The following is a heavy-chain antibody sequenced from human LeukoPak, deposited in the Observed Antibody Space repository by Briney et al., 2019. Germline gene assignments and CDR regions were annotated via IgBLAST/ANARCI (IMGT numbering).Heavy chain of an antibody. J-gene: IGHJ4*02. CDR3: ARGDDYGDSDY. CDR2: IYYRGST. CDR1: GGSISSYY. Sequence: SETLSLTCTVSGGSISSYYWSWIRQPPGKGLEWIGYIYYRGSTNYNPSLKSRVTISVDTSKNQFSLKLSSVTAADTAVYYCARGDDYGDSDYWGQGTLVTVSS. V-gene: IGHV4-59*01. D-gene: IGHD4-17*01.